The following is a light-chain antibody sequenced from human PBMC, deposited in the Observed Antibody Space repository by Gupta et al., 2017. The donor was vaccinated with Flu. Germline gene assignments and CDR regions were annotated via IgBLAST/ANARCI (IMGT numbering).Light chain of an antibody. V-gene: IGKV1-5*03. J-gene: IGKJ5*01. Sequence: DNLMPQPPSTPSASVGDRVTITCRASQSGSSWWAWYQQKPGTAPKLLIYKTSSLQGGVPSRISSSGSGTEYTLTISSLRPDDFATYYCQQYNNNTSITFGQGTRLEIK. CDR2: KTS. CDR3: QQYNNNTSIT. CDR1: QSGSSW.